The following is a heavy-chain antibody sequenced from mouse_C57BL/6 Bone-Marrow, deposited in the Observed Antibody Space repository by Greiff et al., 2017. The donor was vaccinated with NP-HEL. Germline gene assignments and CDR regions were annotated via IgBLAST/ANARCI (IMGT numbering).Heavy chain of an antibody. CDR3: AREGIYYGYDVDY. V-gene: IGHV1-81*01. Sequence: QVQLQQSGAELARPGASVKLSCKASGYTFTSYGISWVKQRPGQGLEWIGEIYPRSGNTYYNEKFKGKATLTADKSSSTAYMELRSLTSEDSAVYFCAREGIYYGYDVDYGGQGTTLTVSS. CDR1: GYTFTSYG. J-gene: IGHJ2*01. D-gene: IGHD2-2*01. CDR2: IYPRSGNT.